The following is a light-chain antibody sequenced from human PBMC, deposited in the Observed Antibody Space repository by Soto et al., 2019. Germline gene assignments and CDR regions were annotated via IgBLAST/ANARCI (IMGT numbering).Light chain of an antibody. J-gene: IGKJ1*01. CDR3: QQYNNWPKT. Sequence: EVVMTQSPATLSVSPGERATLSCRASQSVNSNLVWYQQKPGQAPRLLIHDTSTRATGIPARFSGSGSGTEFTLTISSLQSEDFAVYYWQQYNNWPKTFGQGTKVEIK. V-gene: IGKV3-15*01. CDR2: DTS. CDR1: QSVNSN.